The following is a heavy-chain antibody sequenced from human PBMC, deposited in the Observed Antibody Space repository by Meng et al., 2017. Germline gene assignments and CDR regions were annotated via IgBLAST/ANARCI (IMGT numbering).Heavy chain of an antibody. D-gene: IGHD6-13*01. CDR3: ARDEDISAAGKLFSDY. J-gene: IGHJ4*02. CDR2: IDPNNDHT. Sequence: QAQLVQSGPEVKKPGASVNLSCKPSGYTFAAYWIHWLRQAPGQGLEWMGRIDPNNDHTQYAQNFQGRVTMTSDTSISTVYMELNGLRSDDTAVYYCARDEDISAAGKLFSDYWGQGTLVTVSS. V-gene: IGHV1-2*06. CDR1: GYTFAAYW.